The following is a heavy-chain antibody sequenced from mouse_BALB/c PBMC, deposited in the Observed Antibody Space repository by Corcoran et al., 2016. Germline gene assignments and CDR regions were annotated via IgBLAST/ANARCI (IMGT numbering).Heavy chain of an antibody. D-gene: IGHD2-12*01. CDR1: GYTFTNYG. CDR2: INTYTGEP. Sequence: QIQLVQSGPELKKPGETVKISCKASGYTFTNYGMNWVKQAPGKGLKWMGWINTYTGEPTYADDFKGRFAFSLETSASTAYLQINNLKNEDMATYFCARSRPLYAMDYWGQGTSVTVSS. J-gene: IGHJ4*01. CDR3: ARSRPLYAMDY. V-gene: IGHV9-1*02.